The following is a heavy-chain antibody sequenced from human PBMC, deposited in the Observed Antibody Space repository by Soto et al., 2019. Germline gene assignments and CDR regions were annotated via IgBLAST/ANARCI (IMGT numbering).Heavy chain of an antibody. J-gene: IGHJ5*02. Sequence: SETLSLTCTVSGGSISSYYWSWIRQPPGKGLEWIGYIYYSGSTNYNPSLKSRVTISVDTSKNQFSLKLSSVTAVDTAVYYCARVLPYYDFWSGYRGRWFDPWGQGTLVTVSS. CDR2: IYYSGST. CDR3: ARVLPYYDFWSGYRGRWFDP. CDR1: GGSISSYY. V-gene: IGHV4-59*01. D-gene: IGHD3-3*01.